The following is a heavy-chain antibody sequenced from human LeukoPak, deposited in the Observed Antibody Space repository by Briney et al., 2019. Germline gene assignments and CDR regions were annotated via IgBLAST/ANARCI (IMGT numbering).Heavy chain of an antibody. D-gene: IGHD3-10*01. CDR2: IYYSGST. CDR1: GGSISSSSYY. J-gene: IGHJ6*03. CDR3: ARGPMVRGAAYYYYMDV. Sequence: PSETLSLTCTVSGGSISSSSYYWGWIRQPPGKGLEWIGSIYYSGSTYYNPSLKSRVTISVDTSKNQFSLKLSSVTAADTAVYYCARGPMVRGAAYYYYMDVWGKGTTVTVSS. V-gene: IGHV4-39*07.